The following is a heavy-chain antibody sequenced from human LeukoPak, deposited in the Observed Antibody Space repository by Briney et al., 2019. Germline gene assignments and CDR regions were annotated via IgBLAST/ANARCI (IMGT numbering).Heavy chain of an antibody. V-gene: IGHV4-59*08. CDR3: ARLEDYYGSGSYRGGIDY. CDR1: GGSISSYY. D-gene: IGHD3-10*01. Sequence: PSETLSLTCTVSGGSISSYYWSWIRQPPGKGLEWIGYIYYSGSTNYNPSLKSRVTISVDTSKNQFSLKLSSVTAADTAVYYCARLEDYYGSGSYRGGIDYWGQGTLVTVPS. J-gene: IGHJ4*02. CDR2: IYYSGST.